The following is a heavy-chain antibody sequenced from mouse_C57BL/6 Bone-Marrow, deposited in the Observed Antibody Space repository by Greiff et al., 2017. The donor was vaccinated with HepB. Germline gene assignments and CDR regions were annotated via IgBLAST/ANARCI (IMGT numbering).Heavy chain of an antibody. V-gene: IGHV14-1*01. CDR2: IDPEDGDT. D-gene: IGHD1-1*01. Sequence: EGQLQQSGAEPVRPGAPVKLFCPASGFQLKDYFMHWGKQRPEQGLEWIGRIDPEDGDTEYAPKFQGKATMTADTSSNTAYLQLSSLTSEDTAVYYCTTPFTTKGYWGQGTTLTVSS. CDR1: GFQLKDYF. CDR3: TTPFTTKGY. J-gene: IGHJ2*01.